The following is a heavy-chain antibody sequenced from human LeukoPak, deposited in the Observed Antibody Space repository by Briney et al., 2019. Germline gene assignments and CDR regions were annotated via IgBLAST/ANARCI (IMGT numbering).Heavy chain of an antibody. J-gene: IGHJ6*02. CDR2: IYYSGATSGST. CDR1: GGSIRSSY. CDR3: ARGSGRYYYYGVDV. D-gene: IGHD7-27*01. V-gene: IGHV4-59*01. Sequence: SETLSLTCTVSGGSIRSSYWSWLRQPPGKGLEWIGHIYYSGATSGSTNYNPSLKSRVTISVDTSKNQFSLQVRSVTAADTAVYYCARGSGRYYYYGVDVWGQGTTVTVSS.